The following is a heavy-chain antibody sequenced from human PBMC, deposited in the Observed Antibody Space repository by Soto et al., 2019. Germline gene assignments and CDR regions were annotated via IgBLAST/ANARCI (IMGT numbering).Heavy chain of an antibody. CDR3: ARGPTDYYDNSGNSFFDY. J-gene: IGHJ4*02. D-gene: IGHD3-22*01. CDR1: GYTFTTYG. V-gene: IGHV1-18*01. CDR2: ISTYNGNT. Sequence: QVQLVQSGAEVKKPGASVKVSCKASGYTFTTYGMSWVRQAPGQGLDWMGWISTYNGNTKYAERLQGRVTMTTDTTTSTAYMELRSLRSDDTAVYYCARGPTDYYDNSGNSFFDYWGQGTLVTVAS.